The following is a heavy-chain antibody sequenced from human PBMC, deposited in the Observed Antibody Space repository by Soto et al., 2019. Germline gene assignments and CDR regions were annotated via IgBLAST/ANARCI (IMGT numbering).Heavy chain of an antibody. J-gene: IGHJ4*02. CDR3: ARHSNQLLGFDY. CDR2: IDPSDSYT. CDR1: GYSFSSHW. D-gene: IGHD2-2*01. Sequence: PGESLKISCKGSGYSFSSHWIGWVRQMPGKGLEWMGRIDPSDSYTNYSPSFQGHVTISADKSISTAYLQWSSLKASDTAMYYCARHSNQLLGFDYWGQGTLVTVSS. V-gene: IGHV5-10-1*01.